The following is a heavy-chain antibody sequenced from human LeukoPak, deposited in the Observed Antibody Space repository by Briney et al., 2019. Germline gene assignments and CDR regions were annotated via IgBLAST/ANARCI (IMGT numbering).Heavy chain of an antibody. Sequence: ASETLSLTCTVSGGSISSGGYYWSWIRQHPGKGLEWIGYIYYSGSTYYNPSLKSRVTISVDTSKNQFSLKLSSVTAADTAVYYCARAVRVIRPYYFDYWGQGTLVTVSS. D-gene: IGHD2-21*01. J-gene: IGHJ4*02. CDR3: ARAVRVIRPYYFDY. CDR1: GGSISSGGYY. CDR2: IYYSGST. V-gene: IGHV4-31*03.